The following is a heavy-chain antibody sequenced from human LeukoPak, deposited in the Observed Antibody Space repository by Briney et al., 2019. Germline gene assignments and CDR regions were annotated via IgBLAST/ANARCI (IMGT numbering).Heavy chain of an antibody. D-gene: IGHD3-22*01. CDR1: GFTFSSYD. V-gene: IGHV3-13*01. CDR2: IGTGGDT. CDR3: ARDLGQYYDTSDNWFDP. J-gene: IGHJ5*02. Sequence: GGSLRLSCAASGFTFSSYDMYWVRQATGKGLEWVSGIGTGGDTYYPGSVKGRFTISRENAKNSLYLQMNSLRVGDTAVYYCARDLGQYYDTSDNWFDPWGQGTLVTVSS.